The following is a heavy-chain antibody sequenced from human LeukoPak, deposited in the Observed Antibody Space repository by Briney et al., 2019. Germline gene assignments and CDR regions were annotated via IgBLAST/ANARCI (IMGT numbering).Heavy chain of an antibody. J-gene: IGHJ4*02. V-gene: IGHV1-69*13. CDR2: IISIFGTA. CDR3: ARTSGYSYGIDY. CDR1: GGTFSSYA. Sequence: ASVKVSCKASGGTFSSYAISWVRQAPGQGLEWMGGIISIFGTANYAQKFQGRVTITADESTSTAYMELSSLRSEDTAVYYCARTSGYSYGIDYWGQGTLVTVSS. D-gene: IGHD5-18*01.